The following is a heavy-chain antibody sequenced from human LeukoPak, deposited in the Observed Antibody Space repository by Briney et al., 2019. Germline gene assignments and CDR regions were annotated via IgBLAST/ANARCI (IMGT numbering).Heavy chain of an antibody. J-gene: IGHJ3*02. CDR1: GFTFSAYS. V-gene: IGHV3-48*02. Sequence: PGGSLRLSCAASGFTFSAYSMNWVRQAPGKGLEWVSYTSSSSNTIYYADSVKGRFTISRDNAKNSLYLQINSLRDEDTALYYCARDLHYAFDIWGQGTMVTVSS. CDR3: ARDLHYAFDI. D-gene: IGHD4-11*01. CDR2: TSSSSNTI.